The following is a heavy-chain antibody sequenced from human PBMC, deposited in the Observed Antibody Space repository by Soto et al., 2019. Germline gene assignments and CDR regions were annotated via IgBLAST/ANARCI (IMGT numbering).Heavy chain of an antibody. V-gene: IGHV3-23*01. CDR3: AKRDVPHSTSNASFYDH. CDR2: ISVSVGST. J-gene: IGHJ4*02. Sequence: EVQLLQSGGGLVQPGGSLTLSCGVSGFPFAPSTMSWVRQAPGKGLEWVSTISVSVGSTYSADSVQGRFTVSSDISDNTLFLRMTSLPAVAPAVYFCAKRDVPHSTSNASFYDHWGRGVLVTVSS. CDR1: GFPFAPST. D-gene: IGHD2-21*02.